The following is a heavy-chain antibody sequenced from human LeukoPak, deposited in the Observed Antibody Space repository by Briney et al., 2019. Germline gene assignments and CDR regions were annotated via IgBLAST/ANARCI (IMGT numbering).Heavy chain of an antibody. D-gene: IGHD2-2*02. Sequence: SETLSPTCAVYGGSFSGYYWSWIRQPPGKGLEWIGEINHSGSTNYNPSLKSRVTISVDTSKNQFSLKLSSVTAADTAVYYCARGKIVVVPAAISYYYYMDVWGKGTTVTVSS. V-gene: IGHV4-34*01. CDR2: INHSGST. J-gene: IGHJ6*03. CDR3: ARGKIVVVPAAISYYYYMDV. CDR1: GGSFSGYY.